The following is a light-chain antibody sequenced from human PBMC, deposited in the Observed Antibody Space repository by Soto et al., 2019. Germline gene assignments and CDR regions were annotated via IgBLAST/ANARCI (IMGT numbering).Light chain of an antibody. CDR1: QSVSSQ. CDR2: DAS. J-gene: IGKJ1*01. CDR3: QHRSNWAWT. Sequence: EIVLTQSPATLSLSPGERATLSCRASQSVSSQLAWYQQKPGQAPRLLIYDASKWATGIPARFSGIGSGTDFTLTISSLEPEDFAVYYCQHRSNWAWTFGQGTKAE. V-gene: IGKV3-11*01.